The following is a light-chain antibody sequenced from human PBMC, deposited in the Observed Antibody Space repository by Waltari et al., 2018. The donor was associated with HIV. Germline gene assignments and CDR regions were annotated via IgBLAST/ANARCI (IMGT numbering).Light chain of an antibody. CDR2: EVN. Sequence: QSALTQPASVSGSPGQSITISCTGPSSDVGSYNLVSWYQQYPGKAPKLMIYEVNKRPSGISNRFSGSKSGNTASLTISGLQAEDEADYYCCSYAGSRRVFGTGTKVTVL. V-gene: IGLV2-23*02. CDR3: CSYAGSRRV. CDR1: SSDVGSYNL. J-gene: IGLJ1*01.